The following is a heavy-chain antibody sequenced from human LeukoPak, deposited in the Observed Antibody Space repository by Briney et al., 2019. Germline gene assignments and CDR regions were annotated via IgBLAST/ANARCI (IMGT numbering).Heavy chain of an antibody. D-gene: IGHD4-17*01. V-gene: IGHV3-23*01. J-gene: IGHJ1*01. CDR1: GFPFCRYA. Sequence: PGVSLRLSCAASGFPFCRYAMSWVRPAPGKGLEWVSAISGSGGSTYYADSVKGRFTISRDNSKNTLYLQMNSLRAEDTAVYYCAKDVVHDYGDYAEYFQHWGQGTLVTVSS. CDR3: AKDVVHDYGDYAEYFQH. CDR2: ISGSGGST.